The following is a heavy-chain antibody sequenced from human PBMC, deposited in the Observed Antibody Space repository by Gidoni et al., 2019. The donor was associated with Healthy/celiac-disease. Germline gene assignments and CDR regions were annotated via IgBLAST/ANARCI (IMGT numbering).Heavy chain of an antibody. Sequence: FTISRDNAKNSRYLQMNSLRAEDTAVYYCARDRVKDYFDSWGQGTLVTVSS. V-gene: IGHV3-11*06. CDR3: ARDRVKDYFDS. J-gene: IGHJ4*02.